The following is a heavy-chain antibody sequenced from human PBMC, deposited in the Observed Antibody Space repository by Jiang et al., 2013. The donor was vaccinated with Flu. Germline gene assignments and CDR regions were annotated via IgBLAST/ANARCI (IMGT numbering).Heavy chain of an antibody. D-gene: IGHD4-23*01. Sequence: LLKPSETLSLTCAVYGGSFSGYYWSWIRQPPGKGLEWIGEINHSGSTNYNPSLKSRVTISVDTSKNQFSLKLSSVTAADTAVYYCARAMYPAYGGNSVFGYWGQGTLVTVSS. CDR2: INHSGST. CDR3: ARAMYPAYGGNSVFGY. CDR1: GGSFSGYY. J-gene: IGHJ4*02. V-gene: IGHV4-34*01.